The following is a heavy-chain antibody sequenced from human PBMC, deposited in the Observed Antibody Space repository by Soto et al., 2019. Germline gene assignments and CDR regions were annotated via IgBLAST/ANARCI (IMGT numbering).Heavy chain of an antibody. CDR3: AKDGGSSYYYYMYV. D-gene: IGHD2-15*01. V-gene: IGHV3-23*01. Sequence: EVQLLESGGGLVQPGGSLRLSCAASGFTFSSYTMTWVRQAPGKGLEWVAAIGSSGGNTDYADSVKGRFTIARDNSKNTLYLQMSSLRAEDTAVYYCAKDGGSSYYYYMYVWCKGTTLTVSS. J-gene: IGHJ6*03. CDR2: IGSSGGNT. CDR1: GFTFSSYT.